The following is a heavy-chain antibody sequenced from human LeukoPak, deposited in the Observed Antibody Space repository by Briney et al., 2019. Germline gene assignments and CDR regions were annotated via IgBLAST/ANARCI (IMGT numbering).Heavy chain of an antibody. CDR2: ISAYNGNT. D-gene: IGHD3-22*01. J-gene: IGHJ4*02. Sequence: ASVKVSCKASGYTFTNYGISWVRQAPGQGLEWMGWISAYNGNTNYAQKLQGRVTMTTDTSTSTAYMELRSLRSDDTAVYYCARDYYDSSGALHDYWGQGTLVTVSS. CDR3: ARDYYDSSGALHDY. V-gene: IGHV1-18*01. CDR1: GYTFTNYG.